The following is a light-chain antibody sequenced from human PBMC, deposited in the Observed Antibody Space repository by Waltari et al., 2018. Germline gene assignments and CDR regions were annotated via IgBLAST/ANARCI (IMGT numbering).Light chain of an antibody. V-gene: IGKV1-6*01. CDR2: ATS. Sequence: AIQMTQSPSSLSASVGDRVTITCRASQGIRNNLGWYQQQPGKAPKLLMYATSTLQSGVPSRFSGSGSGTDFTLTISSLQPEDFATYYCLQDYNYPWTFGQGTKVEI. CDR1: QGIRNN. J-gene: IGKJ1*01. CDR3: LQDYNYPWT.